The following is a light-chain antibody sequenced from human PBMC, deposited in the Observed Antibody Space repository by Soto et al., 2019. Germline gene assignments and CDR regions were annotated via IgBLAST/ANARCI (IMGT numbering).Light chain of an antibody. CDR3: SSYVGSNNFV. J-gene: IGLJ1*01. Sequence: LTQPPSASGSPGQSVTISCTGTSSDVGGYNYVSWYQQHPGKAPKLIIYEVSKRPSGVPDRFSGSKSGNTASLTVSGLQAEDEADYYCSSYVGSNNFVFGTGTKVTVL. CDR1: SSDVGGYNY. V-gene: IGLV2-8*01. CDR2: EVS.